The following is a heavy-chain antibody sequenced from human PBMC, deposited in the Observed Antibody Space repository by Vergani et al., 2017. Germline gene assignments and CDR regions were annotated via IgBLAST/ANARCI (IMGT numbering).Heavy chain of an antibody. CDR1: GFTFSSYG. Sequence: QVQLVESGGGVVQPGGSLRLSCAASGFTFSSYGMHWVRQAPGKGLEWVAFIRYDGSNKYYADFVKGRFTISRDNSKNTLYLQMNSLRAEDTAVYYCANLASTMVRGWDAFDIWGQGTMVTVSS. J-gene: IGHJ3*02. D-gene: IGHD3-10*01. CDR3: ANLASTMVRGWDAFDI. CDR2: IRYDGSNK. V-gene: IGHV3-30*02.